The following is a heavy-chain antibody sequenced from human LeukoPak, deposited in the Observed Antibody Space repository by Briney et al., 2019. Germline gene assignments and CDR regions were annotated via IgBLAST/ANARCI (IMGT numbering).Heavy chain of an antibody. CDR3: ATVQKQDYDTRPYYDH. J-gene: IGHJ4*02. Sequence: ASVKVSCKASGYTFTSYDINWVRQATGQGLEWMGWLSPKSGNTGYAQKFQGRVTMTRNTSISTAYMELSSLRSEDTAVYYCATVQKQDYDTRPYYDHWGQGTLVTVSS. CDR1: GYTFTSYD. D-gene: IGHD3-22*01. CDR2: LSPKSGNT. V-gene: IGHV1-8*01.